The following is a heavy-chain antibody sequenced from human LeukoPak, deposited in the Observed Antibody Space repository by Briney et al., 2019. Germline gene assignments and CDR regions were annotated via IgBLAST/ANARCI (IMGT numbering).Heavy chain of an antibody. V-gene: IGHV3-73*01. D-gene: IGHD3-16*02. Sequence: TGGSLRLSCAASGFTFSGSAMHWVRQASGKGLEWVGRIRRKANSYATAYAASVKGRFAISRDDSKNTAYLQMNSLKTEDTAVYYCTRSDYDYVWGSYRSGYWGQGTLVTVSS. CDR2: IRRKANSYAT. CDR1: GFTFSGSA. CDR3: TRSDYDYVWGSYRSGY. J-gene: IGHJ4*02.